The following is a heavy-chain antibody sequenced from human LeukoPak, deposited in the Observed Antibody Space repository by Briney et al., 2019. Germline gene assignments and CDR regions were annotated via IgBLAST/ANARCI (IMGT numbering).Heavy chain of an antibody. J-gene: IGHJ4*02. CDR2: IIGSGGST. V-gene: IGHV3-23*01. D-gene: IGHD5-18*01. CDR3: AKDPTWIQLWHSDY. CDR1: GFTFNSYA. Sequence: GGSLRLSCAASGFTFNSYAMSWVRQAPGKGLEWVSAIIGSGGSTYYADSVKGRFTISRDNSKNTLYLQMNSLRAEDTAVYYCAKDPTWIQLWHSDYWGQGTLVTVSS.